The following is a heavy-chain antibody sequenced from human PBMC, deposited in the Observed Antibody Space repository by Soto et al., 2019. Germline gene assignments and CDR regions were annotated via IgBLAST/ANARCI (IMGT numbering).Heavy chain of an antibody. CDR1: GGSITSYY. J-gene: IGHJ4*01. V-gene: IGHV4-59*01. CDR3: ARRWSGTDY. CDR2: IHNSGST. Sequence: QVQLQESGPGLVKHSETLSLTCTVSGGSITSYYWSWIRQPPGKGLEWIGYIHNSGSTSYNPSLQSRVTISADVSKNQFSLDLRSVTAAHTAVYYCARRWSGTDYWGHGTLVTVSS. D-gene: IGHD3-10*01.